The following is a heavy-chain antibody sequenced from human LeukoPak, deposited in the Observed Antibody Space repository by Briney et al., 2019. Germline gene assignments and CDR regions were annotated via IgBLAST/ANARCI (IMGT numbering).Heavy chain of an antibody. Sequence: GASVKVSCKASGGTFSSYAISWVRQAPGQGLEWMGGIIPIFGTANYAQKFQGRVTMTEDTSTDTAYMELSSLRSEDTAVYYCARDHYGSGSPFDYWGQGTLVTVSS. CDR2: IIPIFGTA. V-gene: IGHV1-69*06. CDR3: ARDHYGSGSPFDY. D-gene: IGHD3-10*01. CDR1: GGTFSSYA. J-gene: IGHJ4*02.